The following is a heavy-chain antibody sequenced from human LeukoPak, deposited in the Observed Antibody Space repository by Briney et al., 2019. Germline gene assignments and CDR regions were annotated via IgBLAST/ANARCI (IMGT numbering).Heavy chain of an antibody. CDR2: ISAYNGNT. J-gene: IGHJ4*02. CDR1: GYTFTSYG. CDR3: ARSWPIVVVPAASAAGDY. Sequence: ASVKVSCKASGYTFTSYGISWVRQAPGQGLEWMGWISAYNGNTNYAQKLQGRVTMTTHTSTSTAYMELRSLRSDDTAVYYCARSWPIVVVPAASAAGDYWGQGTLVTVSS. V-gene: IGHV1-18*01. D-gene: IGHD2-2*01.